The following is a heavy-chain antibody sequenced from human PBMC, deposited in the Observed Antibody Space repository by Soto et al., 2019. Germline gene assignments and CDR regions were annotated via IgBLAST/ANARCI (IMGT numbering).Heavy chain of an antibody. CDR3: AKREGNTYGLFH. V-gene: IGHV3-74*01. CDR2: IKTDGSTT. CDR1: GFSFSSYW. J-gene: IGHJ4*02. Sequence: EVQLVESAGGLVQPGGSLRLSCAASGFSFSSYWIHWVRQAPGKGLVWVSRIKTDGSTTDYADSVKGRFTISRDNAKNTLYLQMNSLRAEDTAVYYCAKREGNTYGLFHWGQGTLVTVSS. D-gene: IGHD5-18*01.